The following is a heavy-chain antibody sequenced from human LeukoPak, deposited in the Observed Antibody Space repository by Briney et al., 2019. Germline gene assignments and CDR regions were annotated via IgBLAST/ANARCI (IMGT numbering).Heavy chain of an antibody. CDR2: IYYSGST. V-gene: IGHV4-39*07. CDR3: ASVSSGWYWAVFSRAGGTFVDAFDI. Sequence: PSETLSLTCTVSGGSISSSSYYWGWIRQPPGKGLEWIGSIYYSGSTYYNPSLKSRVTISVDTSKNQFSLKLSSVTAADTAVYYCASVSSGWYWAVFSRAGGTFVDAFDIWGQGTMVTVSS. CDR1: GGSISSSSYY. D-gene: IGHD6-19*01. J-gene: IGHJ3*02.